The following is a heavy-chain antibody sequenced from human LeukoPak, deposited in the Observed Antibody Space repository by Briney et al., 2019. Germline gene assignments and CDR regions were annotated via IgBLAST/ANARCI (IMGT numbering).Heavy chain of an antibody. D-gene: IGHD5-18*01. Sequence: PSETLSLTCAVSGYSISSGYYWGLIRQPPEKGLEGIGSIYHSGSTYYNQSLKSRVTISVDTSKNQSSLKLSSVTAADTAVYYCAANFEDIAIYPWGQGTLVTVSS. J-gene: IGHJ5*02. V-gene: IGHV4-38-2*01. CDR3: AANFEDIAIYP. CDR1: GYSISSGYY. CDR2: IYHSGST.